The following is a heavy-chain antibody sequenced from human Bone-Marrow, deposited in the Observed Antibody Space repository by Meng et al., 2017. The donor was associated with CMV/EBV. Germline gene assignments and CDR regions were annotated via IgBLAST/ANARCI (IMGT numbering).Heavy chain of an antibody. V-gene: IGHV3-23*01. CDR1: GFTFSSYA. D-gene: IGHD6-13*01. CDR3: AKDKGKYSSSWSIDY. Sequence: GESLKISCAASGFTFSSYAMSWVRQAPGKGLEWVSAISGRGGSTYYADSVKGRFTISRDNSKNTLYLQMNSLRAEDTAVYYCAKDKGKYSSSWSIDYWGQGTLVTVSS. CDR2: ISGRGGST. J-gene: IGHJ4*02.